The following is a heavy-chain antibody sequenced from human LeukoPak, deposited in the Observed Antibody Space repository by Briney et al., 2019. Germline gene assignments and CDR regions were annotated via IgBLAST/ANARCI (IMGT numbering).Heavy chain of an antibody. CDR3: ASAAVYGDPTNPYFDY. D-gene: IGHD4-17*01. V-gene: IGHV1-2*02. Sequence: ASVKVSCKASGYTFTGYLMHWVRQAPGQGLEWMGWIDPNSGGTNYAQKFQGRVTMTRDTSINTAFMELSRLRSDDSAVYYCASAAVYGDPTNPYFDYWGQGTLVTVSS. CDR2: IDPNSGGT. CDR1: GYTFTGYL. J-gene: IGHJ4*02.